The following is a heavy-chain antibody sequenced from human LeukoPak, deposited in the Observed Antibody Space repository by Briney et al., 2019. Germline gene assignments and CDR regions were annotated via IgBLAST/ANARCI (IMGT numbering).Heavy chain of an antibody. V-gene: IGHV3-23*01. J-gene: IGHJ4*02. CDR3: AKCLGSGWYASSD. CDR1: GFTFRSHA. CDR2: IYENGGTT. Sequence: GGSLRLSCVGSGFTFRSHAMSWVRQAPEKGLEFVSGIYENGGTTYYADSVKGRFSISRDNSKNTLYLQMDSLRAEDTAVYYCAKCLGSGWYASSDWGQGTLVTVSS. D-gene: IGHD6-13*01.